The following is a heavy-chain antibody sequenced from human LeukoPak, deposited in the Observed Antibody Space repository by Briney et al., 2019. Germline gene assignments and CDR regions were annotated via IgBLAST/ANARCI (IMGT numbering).Heavy chain of an antibody. V-gene: IGHV4-4*02. CDR1: GGSISSSNW. J-gene: IGHJ4*02. Sequence: SETLSLTCAVSGGSISSSNWWSWVRQPPGKGLEWIGEIYHSGSTNYNPSLKSRVTISVDKSKNQFSLKLSSVTAADTAVYYCASSEYCSGGSCYSLPIFWGQGTLVTVSS. CDR3: ASSEYCSGGSCYSLPIF. CDR2: IYHSGST. D-gene: IGHD2-15*01.